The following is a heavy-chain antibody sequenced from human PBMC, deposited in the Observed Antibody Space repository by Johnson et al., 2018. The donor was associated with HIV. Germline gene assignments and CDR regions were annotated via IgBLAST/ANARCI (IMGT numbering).Heavy chain of an antibody. V-gene: IGHV3-30*03. J-gene: IGHJ3*02. CDR3: ARVTTMIVVVFAFDI. CDR1: GFTFSSYG. CDR2: MSYDGTYK. Sequence: QVQLVESGGGVVQPGGSLRLSCAASGFTFSSYGMHWVRQAPGKGLEWVAVMSYDGTYKYYADSVKGRFTISRDNSKNTLYLQMNSLRAEDTAVYYCARVTTMIVVVFAFDIWGQGTMVTVSS. D-gene: IGHD3-22*01.